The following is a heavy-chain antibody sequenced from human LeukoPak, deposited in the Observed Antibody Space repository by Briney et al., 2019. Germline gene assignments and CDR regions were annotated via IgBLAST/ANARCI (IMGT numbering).Heavy chain of an antibody. CDR3: ARGHVPASDAFDI. CDR2: IYYSGST. CDR1: GGSICSYF. V-gene: IGHV4-59*01. D-gene: IGHD2-2*01. Sequence: SETLSLTCTVSGGSICSYFWSWIRQPPGKGLGWIGYIYYSGSTNYNPSLKSRVTISVDASKNQFSLKLSSVTAADTAVYYCARGHVPASDAFDIWGQGTMVTVSS. J-gene: IGHJ3*02.